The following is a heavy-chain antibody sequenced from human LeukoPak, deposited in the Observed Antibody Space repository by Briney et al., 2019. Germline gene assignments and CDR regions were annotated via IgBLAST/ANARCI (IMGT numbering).Heavy chain of an antibody. J-gene: IGHJ4*02. CDR2: ISSSSSYI. CDR1: GFTFSSYS. V-gene: IGHV3-21*04. Sequence: GGSLRLSCAASGFTFSSYSMNWVRQAPGKGLEWVSSISSSSSYIYYADSVKGRFTISRDNSKNTLYLQMNSLRAEDTAVYYCARNVLLWFGELSYYFDYWGQGTLVTVSS. CDR3: ARNVLLWFGELSYYFDY. D-gene: IGHD3-10*01.